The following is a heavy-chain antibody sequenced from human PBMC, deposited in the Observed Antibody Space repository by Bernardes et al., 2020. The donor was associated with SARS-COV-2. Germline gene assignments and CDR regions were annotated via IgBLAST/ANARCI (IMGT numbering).Heavy chain of an antibody. J-gene: IGHJ6*02. CDR2: IKQDGSEK. D-gene: IGHD1-20*01. V-gene: IGHV3-7*01. Sequence: VGSLRLSCAASGFTFSSYWMSWVRQAPGKGLEWVANIKQDGSEKYYVDSVKGRFTISRDNAKNSLYLQMNSLRAEDTAVYYCARDRYNWNDKSYYYGMDVWGQGTTVTVSS. CDR3: ARDRYNWNDKSYYYGMDV. CDR1: GFTFSSYW.